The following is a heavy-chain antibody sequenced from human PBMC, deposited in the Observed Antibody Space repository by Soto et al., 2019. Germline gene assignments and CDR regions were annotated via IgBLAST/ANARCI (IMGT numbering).Heavy chain of an antibody. J-gene: IGHJ4*02. CDR3: ARDRERGVRTVAGFTY. CDR2: ISYDGSNK. D-gene: IGHD6-19*01. V-gene: IGHV3-30-3*01. CDR1: GFTFSSYA. Sequence: QVQLVESGGGVVQPGRSLRLSCAASGFTFSSYALHWVRQAPGKGLEWVAVISYDGSNKYYADSVKGRFTISRDNSKNTLYLKMTRLRAEDTAVYYCARDRERGVRTVAGFTYWGQGTLVTVSS.